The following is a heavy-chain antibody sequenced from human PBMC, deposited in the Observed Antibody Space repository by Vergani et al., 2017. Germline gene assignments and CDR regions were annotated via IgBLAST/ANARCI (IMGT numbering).Heavy chain of an antibody. CDR3: GRVADFYGLGSRLLYL. CDR1: GGSMSGYY. CDR2: MYHSGST. Sequence: QVRLQESGPGLVKPSETLSLTCSVSGGSMSGYYWSWIRQPPGKELEWIGYMYHSGSTNYNPSLGTRVTISGDTSKNQFSLKLNSVTAADTAVYYCGRVADFYGLGSRLLYLWGQGILVTVSS. V-gene: IGHV4-59*01. D-gene: IGHD3-10*01. J-gene: IGHJ5*02.